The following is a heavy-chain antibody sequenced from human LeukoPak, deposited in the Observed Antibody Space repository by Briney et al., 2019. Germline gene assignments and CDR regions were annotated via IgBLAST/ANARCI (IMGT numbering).Heavy chain of an antibody. Sequence: PGGSLRLSCAASGFTFSSYSMNWVRQAPGKGLEWVSSISSSSSYIYYADSVKSRFTISRDNAKNSLYLQMNSLRAEDTAVYYCARWAAVHRIAARTYYFDYWGQGTLVTASS. D-gene: IGHD6-6*01. CDR2: ISSSSSYI. V-gene: IGHV3-21*01. CDR1: GFTFSSYS. CDR3: ARWAAVHRIAARTYYFDY. J-gene: IGHJ4*02.